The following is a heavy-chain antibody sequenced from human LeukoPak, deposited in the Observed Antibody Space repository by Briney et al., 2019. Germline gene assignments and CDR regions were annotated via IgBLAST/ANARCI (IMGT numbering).Heavy chain of an antibody. CDR3: ARGIAAAPVGY. J-gene: IGHJ4*02. V-gene: IGHV1-69*13. CDR2: IIPIFGTA. Sequence: ASVKVSCKASGGTFSSYAISWVRQAPGQGLEWMGGIIPIFGTANYAQKFQGRVTITADESTSTAYMELSSLRSDDTAVYYCARGIAAAPVGYWGQGTLATVSS. CDR1: GGTFSSYA. D-gene: IGHD6-13*01.